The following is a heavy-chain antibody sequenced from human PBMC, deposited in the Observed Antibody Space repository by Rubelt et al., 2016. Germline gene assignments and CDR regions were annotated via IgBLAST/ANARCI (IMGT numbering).Heavy chain of an antibody. Sequence: QVQLVQSGAEVKKPGASVKVSCKASGYTFTSYYMHWVRQAPGQGLEWMGIINPRGGSTSYAQKFQGSVTMTRDTSTSTVYMELSSLRSEDTAVYYCARTKTVEMATIPLAYWGQGTLVTVSS. CDR3: ARTKTVEMATIPLAY. D-gene: IGHD5-24*01. J-gene: IGHJ4*02. CDR1: GYTFTSYY. V-gene: IGHV1-46*01. CDR2: INPRGGST.